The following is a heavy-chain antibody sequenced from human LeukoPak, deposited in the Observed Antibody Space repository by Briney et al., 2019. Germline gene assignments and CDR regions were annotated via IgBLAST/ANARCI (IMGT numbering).Heavy chain of an antibody. Sequence: PSETLSLTCAVYGGSFSSYYWGWLRQPPGKGLEWIGSIYYSGSTYYNPSLKSRVTISVDTSKSQFSLKLSSVTAADTAVYYCARDRGIAARLPLDYWGQGTLVTVSS. CDR3: ARDRGIAARLPLDY. CDR2: IYYSGST. D-gene: IGHD6-6*01. V-gene: IGHV4-39*07. J-gene: IGHJ4*02. CDR1: GGSFSSYY.